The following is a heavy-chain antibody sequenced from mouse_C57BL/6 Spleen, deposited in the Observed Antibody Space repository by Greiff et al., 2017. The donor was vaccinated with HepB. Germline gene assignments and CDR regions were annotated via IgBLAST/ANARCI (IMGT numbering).Heavy chain of an antibody. V-gene: IGHV1-82*01. J-gene: IGHJ1*03. CDR2: IYPGDGDT. CDR3: ARGGNYYGSSWYFDV. CDR1: GYAFSSSW. Sequence: VQLQQSGPKLVKPGASVKISCKASGYAFSSSWMNWVKQRPGKGLEWIGRIYPGDGDTNYNGKFKGKATLTADKSSSTAYMQLSSLTSEDSAVYFCARGGNYYGSSWYFDVWGTGTTVTVSS. D-gene: IGHD1-1*01.